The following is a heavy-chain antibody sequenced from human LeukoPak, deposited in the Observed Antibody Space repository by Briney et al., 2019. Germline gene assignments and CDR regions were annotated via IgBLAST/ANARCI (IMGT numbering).Heavy chain of an antibody. D-gene: IGHD6-19*01. CDR2: TYYRSKWYN. J-gene: IGHJ4*02. V-gene: IGHV6-1*01. CDR1: GDSVSSNSAA. Sequence: SQTLSLTCAISGDSVSSNSAAWNWIRQSPSRGLEWLGRTYYRSKWYNDYAVSVKSRITINPDISKNQFSLQLNSVTPEDTAVYYCARAITTRYSSGWYSVDYWGQGTLVTVSS. CDR3: ARAITTRYSSGWYSVDY.